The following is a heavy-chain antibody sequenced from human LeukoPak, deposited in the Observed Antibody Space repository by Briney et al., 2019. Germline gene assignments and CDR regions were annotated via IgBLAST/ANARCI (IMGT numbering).Heavy chain of an antibody. CDR1: GGSISSYY. D-gene: IGHD1-14*01. V-gene: IGHV4-59*10. CDR2: IYTSGST. Sequence: SETLSLTCAVYGGSISSYYWSWIRQPAGKGLEWIERIYTSGSTNYNPSLKSRVTMSVDTSKNQFSLKLSSVTAADTAVYYCARLHGNRNWFDPWGQGTLVTVSS. J-gene: IGHJ5*02. CDR3: ARLHGNRNWFDP.